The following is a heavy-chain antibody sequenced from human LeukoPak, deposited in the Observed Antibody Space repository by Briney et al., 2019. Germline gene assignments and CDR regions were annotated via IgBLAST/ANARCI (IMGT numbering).Heavy chain of an antibody. CDR1: GGSISSYY. CDR2: IYYSGST. J-gene: IGHJ1*01. V-gene: IGHV4-59*01. D-gene: IGHD3-10*01. Sequence: SETLSLTCTVSGGSISSYYWSWIRQPPGKGLEWIGYIYYSGSTNYNPSLKSRVTISVDTSKNQFSLKLSSVTAADTAVYYCARVPLHDSNKYYYPHWGQGTVVTVSS. CDR3: ARVPLHDSNKYYYPH.